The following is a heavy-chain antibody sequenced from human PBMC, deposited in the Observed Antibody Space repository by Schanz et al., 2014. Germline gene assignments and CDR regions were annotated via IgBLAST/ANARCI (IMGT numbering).Heavy chain of an antibody. J-gene: IGHJ5*02. V-gene: IGHV4-34*02. D-gene: IGHD3-10*01. CDR2: ISHDGTT. CDR3: ASRRRMGISMVRGILKGWFDP. CDR1: GGSFSAYH. Sequence: QVQLQQWGAGLLKPSETLSLICVINGGSFSAYHWSWLRQSPGKGPEWIGEISHDGTTNYNPSLKSRVTISGDTSKNHFSLNLPSVTAADTAVYDCASRRRMGISMVRGILKGWFDPWGQGTLVTVSS.